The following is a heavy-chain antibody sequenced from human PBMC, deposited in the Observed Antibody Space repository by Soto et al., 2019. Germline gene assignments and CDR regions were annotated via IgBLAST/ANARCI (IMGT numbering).Heavy chain of an antibody. Sequence: QVQLVQSGAEVKKPESSVKVSCKASGGTFSNYAITWVRQAPGQGLEWLGRIIPIFGSANYAQKFQGRVTITAEDSTTTAYMELSRLLSDDTAVYYCAKDGCKDSYVGNRFDPWGQGTLVTVSS. V-gene: IGHV1-69*15. D-gene: IGHD1-26*01. J-gene: IGHJ5*02. CDR1: GGTFSNYA. CDR2: IIPIFGSA. CDR3: AKDGCKDSYVGNRFDP.